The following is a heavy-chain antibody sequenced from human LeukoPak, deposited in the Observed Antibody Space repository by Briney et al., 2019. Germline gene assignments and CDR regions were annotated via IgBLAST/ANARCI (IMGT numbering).Heavy chain of an antibody. CDR1: GYTFTSYY. CDR2: INPSGGST. D-gene: IGHD3-3*01. J-gene: IGHJ6*03. Sequence: ASVKVPCKASGYTFTSYYMHWVRQAPGQGLEWMGIINPSGGSTSYAQKFQGRVTMTRDTSTSAVYMELSSLRSEDTAVYYCARDLARVAAGPYYYYMDVWGKGTTVTISS. V-gene: IGHV1-46*01. CDR3: ARDLARVAAGPYYYYMDV.